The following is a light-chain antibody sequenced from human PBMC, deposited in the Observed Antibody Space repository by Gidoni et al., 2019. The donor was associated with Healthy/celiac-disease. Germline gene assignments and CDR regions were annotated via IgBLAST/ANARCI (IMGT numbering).Light chain of an antibody. V-gene: IGKV4-1*01. CDR1: QNVLHSSNNKNY. CDR3: QQFYNGPKT. CDR2: WAS. Sequence: DIVMTQSPDSLAVSLGERATINCKSSQNVLHSSNNKNYLAWYQQKPGQPPKLLIYWASTRESGVPDRFSGSGSGTDFPLTISSLQAEDVAVYYCQQFYNGPKTFGQGTKVEIK. J-gene: IGKJ1*01.